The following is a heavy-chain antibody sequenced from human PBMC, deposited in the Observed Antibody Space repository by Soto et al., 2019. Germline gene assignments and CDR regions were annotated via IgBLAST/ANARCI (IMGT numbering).Heavy chain of an antibody. D-gene: IGHD3-16*01. CDR2: INPTGANT. CDR1: GFTFSSSA. CDR3: VSWVSDHFDY. Sequence: GGSLRLSCAASGFTFSSSAMSWVRQAPGTGLEWVSTINPTGANTHYADSAKGSFTISRDNSRNTVDLQMNSLRAADTALYYCVSWVSDHFDYWGQGT. V-gene: IGHV3-23*01. J-gene: IGHJ4*02.